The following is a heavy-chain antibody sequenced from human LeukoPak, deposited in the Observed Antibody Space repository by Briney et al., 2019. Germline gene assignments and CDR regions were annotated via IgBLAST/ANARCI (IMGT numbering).Heavy chain of an antibody. Sequence: GGSLRLSCTVSGFIFSHYWMSWVRQAPEKGLEWVANINQDGSEKYHVDSVKGRFAISRDNAKNSLHLQMNSLRAEDTAVYYCAIGNWFDYWGQGTLVAVSS. CDR2: INQDGSEK. V-gene: IGHV3-7*01. CDR1: GFIFSHYW. D-gene: IGHD1-20*01. J-gene: IGHJ4*02. CDR3: AIGNWFDY.